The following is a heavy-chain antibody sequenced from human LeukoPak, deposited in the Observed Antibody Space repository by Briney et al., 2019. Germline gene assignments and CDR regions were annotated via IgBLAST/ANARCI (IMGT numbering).Heavy chain of an antibody. CDR3: ARDKFCSDTGSCNIGLFDF. J-gene: IGHJ4*02. Sequence: NSSETLSLTCGVFGGSFSGYYWTWLRQPPGKGLEGIGQINHRGSSHYNPSLRSRVTISVDTSKTQFSLKLTSVTAADTAVYYCARDKFCSDTGSCNIGLFDFWGQGALVTVSS. V-gene: IGHV4-34*01. CDR2: INHRGSS. CDR1: GGSFSGYY. D-gene: IGHD2-15*01.